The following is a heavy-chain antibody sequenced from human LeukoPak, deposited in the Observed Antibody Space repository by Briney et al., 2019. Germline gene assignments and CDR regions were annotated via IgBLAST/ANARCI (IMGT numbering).Heavy chain of an antibody. CDR3: ARSGYRDYYYYGMDV. V-gene: IGHV1-18*01. Sequence: ASVKVSCKASGYTFTSYGISWVRQAPGQGLEWMGWISAYNGNTNYAQKLQGRVTMTTDTSTSTAYIELRSLRSDDTAVYYCARSGYRDYYYYGMDVWGQGTTVTVPS. CDR2: ISAYNGNT. J-gene: IGHJ6*02. D-gene: IGHD3-3*01. CDR1: GYTFTSYG.